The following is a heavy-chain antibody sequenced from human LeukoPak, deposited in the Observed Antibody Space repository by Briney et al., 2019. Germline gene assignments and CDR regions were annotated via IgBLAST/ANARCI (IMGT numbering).Heavy chain of an antibody. D-gene: IGHD5-18*01. CDR3: ARVAAPLGYSYGYEDY. CDR2: ISSSSSTI. J-gene: IGHJ4*02. Sequence: GGSLRLSCAASGSTFSSYSMNWVRQAPGKGLEWVSYISSSSSTIYYADSVKGRFTISRDNAKNSLYLQMNSLRAEDTAVYYCARVAAPLGYSYGYEDYWGQGTLVTVSS. V-gene: IGHV3-48*01. CDR1: GSTFSSYS.